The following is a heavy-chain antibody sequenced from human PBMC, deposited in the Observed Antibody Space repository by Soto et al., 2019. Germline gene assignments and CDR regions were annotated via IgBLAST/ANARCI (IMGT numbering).Heavy chain of an antibody. D-gene: IGHD3-3*01. Sequence: EVQLLESGGDLVRPGTSLRLSCAASGFTFQRYTISWVRQAPGKGLEWVSGIYGSAARVFYADSVQGRFTISRDNSRNTVYLQMNNLRFEDTAVYYCAKDREPYDRWDIDWWGRGTRVTVSS. CDR2: IYGSAARV. CDR3: AKDREPYDRWDIDW. V-gene: IGHV3-23*01. J-gene: IGHJ4*02. CDR1: GFTFQRYT.